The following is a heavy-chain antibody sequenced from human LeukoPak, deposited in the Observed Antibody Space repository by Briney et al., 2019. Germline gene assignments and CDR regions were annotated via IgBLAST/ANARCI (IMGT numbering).Heavy chain of an antibody. CDR3: ARGPANIVVVPAAIVDC. CDR1: GYTFTSYD. D-gene: IGHD2-2*01. V-gene: IGHV1-8*01. J-gene: IGHJ4*02. Sequence: GASVKVSCKASGYTFTSYDINWVRQATGQGLEWMGWMNPNSGNTGYAQKFQGRVTMTRNTSISTAYMELSSLRSEDTAVYYCARGPANIVVVPAAIVDCWGQGTLVTVSS. CDR2: MNPNSGNT.